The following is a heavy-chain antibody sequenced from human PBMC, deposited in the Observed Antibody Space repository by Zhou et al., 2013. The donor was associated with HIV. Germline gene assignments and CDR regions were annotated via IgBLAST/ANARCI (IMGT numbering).Heavy chain of an antibody. CDR1: GYSFTSYS. Sequence: QVQLVQSGAEVKKPGASVKVSCKASGYSFTSYSVHWIRQAPGQGPELVGMVHPGRETPVYMEKFQARISITWDTSTTTIFLWLTDLRSEDTAMYYCARESNSSGRGRSVDHWGQGTRVIVSS. CDR2: VHPGRETP. D-gene: IGHD6-6*01. V-gene: IGHV1-46*01. CDR3: ARESNSSGRGRSVDH. J-gene: IGHJ4*02.